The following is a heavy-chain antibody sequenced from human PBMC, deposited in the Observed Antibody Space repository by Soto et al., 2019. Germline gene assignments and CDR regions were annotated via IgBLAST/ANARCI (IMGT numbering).Heavy chain of an antibody. J-gene: IGHJ5*02. D-gene: IGHD1-1*01. CDR3: ARVPAMGGVFFNWFDP. CDR1: NGSISPYY. Sequence: SETLSLTCSVSNGSISPYYWSWIRQPPGKGLEWIGYIYHNGNTNYNPSLKIRVTISLGTSKNQFSLRLTSVTAADTAVYFCARVPAMGGVFFNWFDPWGQGTLVTVSS. CDR2: IYHNGNT. V-gene: IGHV4-59*12.